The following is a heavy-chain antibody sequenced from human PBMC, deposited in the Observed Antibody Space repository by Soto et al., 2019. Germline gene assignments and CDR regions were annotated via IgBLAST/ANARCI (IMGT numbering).Heavy chain of an antibody. J-gene: IGHJ2*01. D-gene: IGHD1-1*01. Sequence: GESLKISCAASGFTFSSYAMSWVRQAPGKGLEWVSAISGSGGSTYYADSVKGRFTISRDNSKNTLYLQMNSLRAEDTAVYYCAKDATGNWYFDLWGRGTLVTVSS. CDR1: GFTFSSYA. CDR3: AKDATGNWYFDL. CDR2: ISGSGGST. V-gene: IGHV3-23*01.